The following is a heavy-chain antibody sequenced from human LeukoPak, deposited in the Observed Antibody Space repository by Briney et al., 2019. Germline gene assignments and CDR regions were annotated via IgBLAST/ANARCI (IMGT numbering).Heavy chain of an antibody. CDR1: GFAFSTYG. CDR2: IWYDGSNK. Sequence: GGSLRLSCAASGFAFSTYGFHWVRHAPGKGLERVTLIWYDGSNKYYADSVKGRFTISRDNSKNTMYLQMNSLRVEDTAVYYCARDVSGSYSGYYYGMDVWGQGTTVTVSS. V-gene: IGHV3-33*01. CDR3: ARDVSGSYSGYYYGMDV. D-gene: IGHD1-26*01. J-gene: IGHJ6*02.